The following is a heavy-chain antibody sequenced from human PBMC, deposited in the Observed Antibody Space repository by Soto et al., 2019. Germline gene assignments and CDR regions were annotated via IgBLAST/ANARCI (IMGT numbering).Heavy chain of an antibody. J-gene: IGHJ4*02. CDR2: IYYRGST. V-gene: IGHV4-59*11. CDR3: TTDRSPRDGSAVYYFDY. D-gene: IGHD3-22*01. Sequence: SETLSLTCTVSGGSISSLDCSRIRQPPGKGLEWIGYIYYRGSTNYNPSLKSRVTISVDTSKNEFSLKTEDTAVYYCTTDRSPRDGSAVYYFDYWGQGALVTVSS. CDR1: GGSISSLD.